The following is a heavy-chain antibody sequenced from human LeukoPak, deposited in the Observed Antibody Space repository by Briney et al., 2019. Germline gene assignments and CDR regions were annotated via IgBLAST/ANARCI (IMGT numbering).Heavy chain of an antibody. Sequence: PSETLSLTCTASGGSISSSSYYWGWIRQPPGKGLEWYGSIYYSATTYYNPSLKSRVTISVDTSKNQFSLKLSSVTAADTAVYYCARSYGSGSYSYYMDVWGKGTTVTISS. CDR2: IYYSATT. V-gene: IGHV4-39*07. J-gene: IGHJ6*03. CDR1: GGSISSSSYY. D-gene: IGHD3-10*01. CDR3: ARSYGSGSYSYYMDV.